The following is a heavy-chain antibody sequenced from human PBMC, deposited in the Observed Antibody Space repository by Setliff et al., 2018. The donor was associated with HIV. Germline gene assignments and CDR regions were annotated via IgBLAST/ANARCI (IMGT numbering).Heavy chain of an antibody. J-gene: IGHJ3*02. V-gene: IGHV3-48*04. CDR3: ARGRGYSYGYNAFDI. Sequence: GGSLRLSCAASGFTFSTYTVNWVRQAPGKGLEWVSYISSSGNTIYYADSVKGRFTISRDNAKNSLYLQMNSLRAEDTAVYYCARGRGYSYGYNAFDIWGLGTMVTVSS. D-gene: IGHD5-18*01. CDR2: ISSSGNTI. CDR1: GFTFSTYT.